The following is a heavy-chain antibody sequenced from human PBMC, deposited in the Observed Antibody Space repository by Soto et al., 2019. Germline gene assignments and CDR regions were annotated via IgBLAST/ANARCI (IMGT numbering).Heavy chain of an antibody. Sequence: GGSLRLSCAASGFSFSRYTVSWLRQAPGKGLEWISSISSTSFYIYYSDSVKGRFTVSRDNSKNLLFLQMVSLRAEDTAVYFCARGSGSQHTIFDWWGKGSQVTVS. D-gene: IGHD1-26*01. CDR1: GFSFSRYT. CDR2: ISSTSFYI. V-gene: IGHV3-21*06. CDR3: ARGSGSQHTIFDW. J-gene: IGHJ4*02.